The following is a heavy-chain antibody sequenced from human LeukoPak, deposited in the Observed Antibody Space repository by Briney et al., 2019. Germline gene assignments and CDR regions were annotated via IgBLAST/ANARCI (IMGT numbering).Heavy chain of an antibody. Sequence: GGSLRLSCAASGFTFSSYAMHWVRQAPGKGLEWVAVISYDGSNKYYADSVKGRFTITRDNSKNTLYLQMNSLRAEDTAVYYCARNSVVIYGSPLYYYYMDVWGKGTTVTVSS. V-gene: IGHV3-30-3*01. CDR1: GFTFSSYA. D-gene: IGHD3-10*01. CDR3: ARNSVVIYGSPLYYYYMDV. CDR2: ISYDGSNK. J-gene: IGHJ6*03.